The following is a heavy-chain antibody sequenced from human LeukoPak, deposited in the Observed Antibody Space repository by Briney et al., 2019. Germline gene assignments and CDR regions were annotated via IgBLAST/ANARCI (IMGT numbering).Heavy chain of an antibody. Sequence: ASVKVSCKASGYTFTSYGISWVRQAPGQGLEWMGWISAYNGNTNYAQKLQGRVTMSTDTSTSTAYMELRSLRSDDTAVYYCARERFCSSTSCSRFDPWGQGTLVTVSS. V-gene: IGHV1-18*01. D-gene: IGHD2-2*01. J-gene: IGHJ5*02. CDR1: GYTFTSYG. CDR3: ARERFCSSTSCSRFDP. CDR2: ISAYNGNT.